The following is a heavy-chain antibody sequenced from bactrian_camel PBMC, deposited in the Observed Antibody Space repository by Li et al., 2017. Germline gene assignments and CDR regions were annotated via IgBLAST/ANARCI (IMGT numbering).Heavy chain of an antibody. CDR2: HSTGSDST. Sequence: HVQLVESGGGLVQPGGSLRLSCEASGFTFDNTWMHWVRQAPGKEREGVAAHSTGSDSTWYADSVKGRFTASRDNAKNTLSLQRNSLKPEDTAMYYCAARSVGWCPRVEHWLGKRAYTPGGYVANWGQGTQVTVS. D-gene: IGHD1*01. J-gene: IGHJ4*01. V-gene: IGHV3S1*01. CDR3: AARSVGWCPRVEHWLGKRAYTPGGYVAN. CDR1: GFTFDNTW.